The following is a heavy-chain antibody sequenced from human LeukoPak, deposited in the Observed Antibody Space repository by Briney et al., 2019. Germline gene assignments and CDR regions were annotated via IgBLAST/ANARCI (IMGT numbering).Heavy chain of an antibody. V-gene: IGHV3-23*01. CDR3: AKGVEYYYGSGSCFDY. D-gene: IGHD3-10*01. CDR1: GFTFSSYA. Sequence: GGSLRLSCAASGFTFSSYAMSWVRQAPGKGLEWVSAISGSGGSTYYADSVKGRFTITRDNSKNTLYLQMNSLRAEDTAVYYCAKGVEYYYGSGSCFDYWGQGTLVTVSS. J-gene: IGHJ4*02. CDR2: ISGSGGST.